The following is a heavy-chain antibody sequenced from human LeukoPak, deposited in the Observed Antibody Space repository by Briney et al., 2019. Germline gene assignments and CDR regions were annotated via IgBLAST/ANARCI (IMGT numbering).Heavy chain of an antibody. J-gene: IGHJ6*02. CDR3: TRWASGIAAAGAPYYYYGMDV. V-gene: IGHV5-51*01. CDR2: IYPGDSDT. CDR1: GYSFTSYW. D-gene: IGHD6-13*01. Sequence: GESLKISCKGSGYSFTSYWIGWVRQMPGKGPEWMGIIYPGDSDTRYSPSFQGQVTISADKSISTAYLQWSSLKASDTAMYYCTRWASGIAAAGAPYYYYGMDVWGQGTTVTVSS.